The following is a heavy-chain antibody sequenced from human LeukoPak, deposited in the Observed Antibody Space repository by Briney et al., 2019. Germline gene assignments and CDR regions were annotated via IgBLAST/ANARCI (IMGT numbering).Heavy chain of an antibody. V-gene: IGHV1-2*06. J-gene: IGHJ4*02. CDR3: ARVPSKRWLPLMTYDY. CDR1: GYTFTGYY. CDR2: INPNSGGT. Sequence: ASVKVSCKASGYTFTGYYMHWVRQAPGQGLEWMGRINPNSGGTNYAQKFQGRVTMTRDTSISTAYMELSRLRSDDTAVYYCARVPSKRWLPLMTYDYWGQGTLVTVSS. D-gene: IGHD5-24*01.